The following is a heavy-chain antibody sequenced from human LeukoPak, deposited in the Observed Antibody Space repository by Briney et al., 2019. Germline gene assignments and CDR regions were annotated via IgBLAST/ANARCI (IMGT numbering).Heavy chain of an antibody. CDR1: GFTFSSYS. CDR3: ARDRKPHYYGSGSYSGELDY. D-gene: IGHD3-10*01. Sequence: GGSLRLSCAASGFTFSSYSMNWVRQAPGKGLEWVSYISSSSSTIYYADSVKGRFTISRDNAKNSLYLQMNSLRAEDTAVYYCARDRKPHYYGSGSYSGELDYWGQGTLVTVSS. CDR2: ISSSSSTI. J-gene: IGHJ4*02. V-gene: IGHV3-48*01.